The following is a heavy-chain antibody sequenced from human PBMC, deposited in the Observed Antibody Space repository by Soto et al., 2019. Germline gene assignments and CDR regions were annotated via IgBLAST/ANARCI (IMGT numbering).Heavy chain of an antibody. CDR1: GYSISSGYY. Sequence: PSETLSLTCAVSGYSISSGYYWGCIRQPPGKGLEWIASIYHSGTTYYNPSLKSRVTISVDTSKNQFSLKLYSVTAADTAVYYCARVGDHEYYYDSSGYYCFYYWGQGTLFTVSS. D-gene: IGHD3-22*01. CDR2: IYHSGTT. CDR3: ARVGDHEYYYDSSGYYCFYY. V-gene: IGHV4-38-2*01. J-gene: IGHJ4*02.